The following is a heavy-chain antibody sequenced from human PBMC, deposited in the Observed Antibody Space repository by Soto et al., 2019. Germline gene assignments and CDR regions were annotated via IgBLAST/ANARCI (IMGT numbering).Heavy chain of an antibody. CDR3: ARGSYSSGWYYFDY. D-gene: IGHD6-19*01. V-gene: IGHV1-18*01. CDR2: ISAYNGDT. J-gene: IGHJ4*02. CDR1: GYTSTSYA. Sequence: QVQLVQYGAEVKKPGASVKVSCKASGYTSTSYAISWVRQAPGQGLEWMGWISAYNGDTNYAQKLQGRVTMTTDTSTSTAYMELRSLRSDDTAVYYCARGSYSSGWYYFDYWGQGTLVTVSS.